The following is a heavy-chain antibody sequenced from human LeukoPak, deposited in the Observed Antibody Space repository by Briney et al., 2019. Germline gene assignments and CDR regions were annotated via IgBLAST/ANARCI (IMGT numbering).Heavy chain of an antibody. CDR3: ARGGIVVVVAATPSDY. D-gene: IGHD2-15*01. CDR2: ISSSSSYI. Sequence: PGGSLRLSCAASGFTFSSYSMKWVRQAPGKGLEWVSSISSSSSYIYYADSVKGRFTISRDNAKNSLYLQMNSLRAEDTAVYYCARGGIVVVVAATPSDYWGQGTLVTVSS. J-gene: IGHJ4*02. CDR1: GFTFSSYS. V-gene: IGHV3-21*01.